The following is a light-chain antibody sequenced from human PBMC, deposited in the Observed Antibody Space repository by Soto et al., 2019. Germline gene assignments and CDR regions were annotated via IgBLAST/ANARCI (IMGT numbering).Light chain of an antibody. V-gene: IGKV3-15*01. Sequence: EIVMTQSPATLSVSPGERATLSCRASQSVSSNLAWYQQKPGLAPRLLIYGASTRATGIPARFSGSGSGTEFTLTISSLQSEDFAVYYCQQYNNWPPLTFGAGTKVEIK. CDR2: GAS. J-gene: IGKJ4*01. CDR3: QQYNNWPPLT. CDR1: QSVSSN.